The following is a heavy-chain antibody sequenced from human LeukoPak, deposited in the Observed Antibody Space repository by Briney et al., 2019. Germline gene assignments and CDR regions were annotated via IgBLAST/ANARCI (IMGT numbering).Heavy chain of an antibody. J-gene: IGHJ4*02. CDR1: GFTFSSYS. V-gene: IGHV3-48*04. CDR2: ISSSSSTI. Sequence: GGSLRLSCAASGFTFSSYSMNWVRQAQGEGLGWVSYISSSSSTIYYADSVTGRFTISRDNAKNSLYLQMNSLRAEDTAVYYCARDSDYYGSGSRFDYWGQGTLVTVSS. CDR3: ARDSDYYGSGSRFDY. D-gene: IGHD3-10*01.